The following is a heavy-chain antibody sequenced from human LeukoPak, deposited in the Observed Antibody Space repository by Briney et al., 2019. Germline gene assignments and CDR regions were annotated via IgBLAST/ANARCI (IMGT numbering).Heavy chain of an antibody. CDR2: ISSSSSYI. V-gene: IGHV3-21*01. D-gene: IGHD2-2*02. J-gene: IGHJ5*02. CDR1: GFTFSSYS. Sequence: GGSLRLSCAASGFTFSSYSMNWVRQAPGKGLEWVSSISSSSSYIYYADSVKGRFTISRDNAKNSLYLQMNSLRAEDTAVYYCARGETPYCSSTSCYMNWFDPWGQGTLVTVSS. CDR3: ARGETPYCSSTSCYMNWFDP.